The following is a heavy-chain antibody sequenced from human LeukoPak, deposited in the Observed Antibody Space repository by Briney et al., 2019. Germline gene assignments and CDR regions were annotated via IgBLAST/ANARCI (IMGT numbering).Heavy chain of an antibody. CDR1: GGSFSGYY. CDR2: INHSGST. D-gene: IGHD3-22*01. J-gene: IGHJ4*02. Sequence: PSETLSLTCAAYGGSFSGYYWSWIRQPPGKGLEWIGEINHSGSTNYDPSLKSRVTISVDTSKNQFSLKLSSVTAADTAVYYCASGRVYYDYWGQGTLVTVSS. V-gene: IGHV4-34*01. CDR3: ASGRVYYDY.